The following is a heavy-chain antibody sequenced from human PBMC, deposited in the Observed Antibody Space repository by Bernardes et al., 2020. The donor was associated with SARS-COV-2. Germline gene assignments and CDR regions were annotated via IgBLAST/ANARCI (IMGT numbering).Heavy chain of an antibody. V-gene: IGHV3-11*05. J-gene: IGHJ4*02. CDR2: ISSSSSYT. D-gene: IGHD2-15*01. CDR1: GFTISDYY. Sequence: GGSLRLSCAASGFTISDYYMSWIRQAPGKGLEWVSYISSSSSYTNYADSVKGRFTISRDNAKNSLYLQMNSLRAEDTAVYYCARVPGYCSGGSCIDYWGQGTLVTVSS. CDR3: ARVPGYCSGGSCIDY.